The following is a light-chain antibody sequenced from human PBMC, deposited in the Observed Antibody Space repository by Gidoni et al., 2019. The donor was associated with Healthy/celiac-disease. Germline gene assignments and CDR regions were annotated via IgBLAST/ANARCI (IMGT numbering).Light chain of an antibody. CDR3: SSFTSATTLE. CDR1: SSDVGGYNS. Sequence: QSALTQPASVSGSPGQSISISCTGTSSDVGGYNSVSWYQQFAGKAPKLLLYDVSYRSSGVSHRFSGSKSGNTASLTISDLQAEDEAHYYCSSFTSATTLEFGGGTKLTVL. CDR2: DVS. J-gene: IGLJ2*01. V-gene: IGLV2-14*01.